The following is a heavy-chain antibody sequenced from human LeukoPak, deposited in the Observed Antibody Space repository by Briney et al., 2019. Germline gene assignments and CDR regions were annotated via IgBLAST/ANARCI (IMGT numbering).Heavy chain of an antibody. D-gene: IGHD6-19*01. J-gene: IGHJ3*02. CDR2: IKQDGSEK. CDR3: ARDQEYSSGWSAFDI. CDR1: GFTFSSYW. Sequence: PGGSLRLSCAASGFTFSSYWMSWVRQAPGKGLEWVANIKQDGSEKYYVDSVKGRFTISRDNAKNSLYLQMNSLRAEDTAVYYCARDQEYSSGWSAFDIWGQGTVVTVSS. V-gene: IGHV3-7*03.